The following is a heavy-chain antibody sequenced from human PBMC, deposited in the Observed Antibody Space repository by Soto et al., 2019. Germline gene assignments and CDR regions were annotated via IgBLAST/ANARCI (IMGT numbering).Heavy chain of an antibody. Sequence: QVQLVESGGGVVQPGRSPRLSCAASGFTFSSYGMHWVRQAPGKGLEWVAVIWYDGSNKYYADSVKGRFTISRGNSKNTLYLQMNSLRAEDTAVYYCARDYDSSGYPRYYFDYWGQGTLVTVSS. J-gene: IGHJ4*02. CDR1: GFTFSSYG. CDR2: IWYDGSNK. CDR3: ARDYDSSGYPRYYFDY. D-gene: IGHD3-22*01. V-gene: IGHV3-33*01.